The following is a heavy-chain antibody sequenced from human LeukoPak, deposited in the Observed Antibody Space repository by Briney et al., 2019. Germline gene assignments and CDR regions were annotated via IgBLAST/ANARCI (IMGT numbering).Heavy chain of an antibody. CDR1: GGSINSYY. Sequence: SETLSLTCIVSGGSINSYYWSWIRQPPGKGLEWIGYISYSGSTNYNPSLKSRVTISIDTSKNQFSLKVSSVTAADTAVYYCARVPNPRDPNWDYFDYWGQGTLVTVSS. V-gene: IGHV4-59*01. CDR3: ARVPNPRDPNWDYFDY. J-gene: IGHJ4*02. CDR2: ISYSGST. D-gene: IGHD5-24*01.